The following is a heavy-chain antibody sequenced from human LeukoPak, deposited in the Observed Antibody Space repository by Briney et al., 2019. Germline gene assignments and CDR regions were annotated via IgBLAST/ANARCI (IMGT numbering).Heavy chain of an antibody. D-gene: IGHD1-26*01. CDR2: ISYDGSNK. Sequence: GGSLRLSCAASGFTFSSYAMRWVRQTPGKGVEWVAVISYDGSNKYYADSVKGRFTISRDNSKNTLYLQMNSLRAEDTAVYYCARGGVVGATTMAFDYWGQGTLVTVSS. J-gene: IGHJ4*02. CDR3: ARGGVVGATTMAFDY. V-gene: IGHV3-30*01. CDR1: GFTFSSYA.